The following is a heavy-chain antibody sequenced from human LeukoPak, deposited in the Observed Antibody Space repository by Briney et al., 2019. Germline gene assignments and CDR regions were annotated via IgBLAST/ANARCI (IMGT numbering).Heavy chain of an antibody. Sequence: PSQTLSLTCTVSGGSVSSGDYYWTWIRQLPGKGLEWIGYIYYSGSTYYNPSLKSRVTISVDTSKNQFSLKLSSVTAADTAVYYCAREMAGVTSFDYWGQGTLVTVSS. J-gene: IGHJ4*02. CDR2: IYYSGST. CDR3: AREMAGVTSFDY. V-gene: IGHV4-31*03. D-gene: IGHD2-21*02. CDR1: GGSVSSGDYY.